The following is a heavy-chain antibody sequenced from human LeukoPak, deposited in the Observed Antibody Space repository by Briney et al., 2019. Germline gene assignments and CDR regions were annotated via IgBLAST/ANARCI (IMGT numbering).Heavy chain of an antibody. CDR1: GGSISSYY. V-gene: IGHV4-59*01. J-gene: IGHJ3*02. CDR3: ARLRGSGLDAFDI. Sequence: PSQTLSLTCTVSGGSISSYYWSWIRQPPGKGLEWIGYIYYSGSTNYNTSLKSRVTISVDTSKNQFSLKLSSVTAADTAVYYCARLRGSGLDAFDIWGQGTMVTVSS. CDR2: IYYSGST. D-gene: IGHD6-25*01.